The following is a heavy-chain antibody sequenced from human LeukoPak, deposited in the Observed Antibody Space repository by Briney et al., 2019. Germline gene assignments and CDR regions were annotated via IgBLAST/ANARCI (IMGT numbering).Heavy chain of an antibody. D-gene: IGHD3-3*01. CDR1: GFTFSSYG. CDR3: ARGTKDFWSGYYTALNHYYYGMDV. Sequence: GSLRLSCAASGFTFSSYGMPWIRQPPGKGLEWIGEINHSGSTNYNPSLKSRVTISVDTSKNQFSLKLSSVTAADTAVYYCARGTKDFWSGYYTALNHYYYGMDVWGQGTTVTVSS. V-gene: IGHV4-34*01. CDR2: INHSGST. J-gene: IGHJ6*02.